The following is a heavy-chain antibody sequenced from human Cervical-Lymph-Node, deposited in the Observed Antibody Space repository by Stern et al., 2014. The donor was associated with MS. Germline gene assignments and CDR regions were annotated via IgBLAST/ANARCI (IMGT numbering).Heavy chain of an antibody. J-gene: IGHJ4*02. CDR3: ARVDTIFGVVIGN. CDR1: GDSISNTGYY. V-gene: IGHV4-39*01. Sequence: QLQLQESGPGLVKPSETLSLSCTVSGDSISNTGYYWGWIRQPPGKGLEWIGSIYYSGSTYYTPSLKSRVTISVSTSRTQFSLNLSSVTAADTAVYYCARVDTIFGVVIGNWGQGTLVTVSS. D-gene: IGHD3-3*01. CDR2: IYYSGST.